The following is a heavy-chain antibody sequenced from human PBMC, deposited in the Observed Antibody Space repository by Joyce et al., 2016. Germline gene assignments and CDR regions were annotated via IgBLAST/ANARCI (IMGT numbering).Heavy chain of an antibody. CDR3: ARLRRWSGPSDC. J-gene: IGHJ4*02. CDR2: NNRDGSST. V-gene: IGHV3-74*03. CDR1: GFTFSSYW. Sequence: EVQLVESGGGLVQPGGSLRLSCAASGFTFSSYWMYWVRKAPGKGLVWVSRNNRDGSSTTYADSVKCRFTISRDNAKNTLYLQMNSRRAEDTAVYYCARLRRWSGPSDCWGQGTLVTVSS. D-gene: IGHD4-23*01.